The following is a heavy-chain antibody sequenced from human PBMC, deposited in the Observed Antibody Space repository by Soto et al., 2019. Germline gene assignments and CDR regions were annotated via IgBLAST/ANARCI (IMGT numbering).Heavy chain of an antibody. Sequence: GGSLRLSWAASGFTFSNSAMSWVRQFPGNGLEWAAGISRSGGHTNYADSVKSRFTISRDNSKDTMYLQMNSLRAEDTALYYCAKVQGFCTGANCYIVDSWGQGALVTVSS. V-gene: IGHV3-23*01. CDR3: AKVQGFCTGANCYIVDS. CDR2: ISRSGGHT. J-gene: IGHJ4*02. D-gene: IGHD2-15*01. CDR1: GFTFSNSA.